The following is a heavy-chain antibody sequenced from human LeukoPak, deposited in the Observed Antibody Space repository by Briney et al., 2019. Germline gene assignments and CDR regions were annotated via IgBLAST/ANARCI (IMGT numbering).Heavy chain of an antibody. Sequence: SSETLSLTCTVSGGSISSCYWSWIRQPPGKGLEWIGYIYYSGSTNYNPSLKSRVTISVDTSKNQFSLKLSSVTAADTAVYYCARAVTPDLPEYYYYYYGMDVWGQGTTVTVSS. J-gene: IGHJ6*02. V-gene: IGHV4-59*01. CDR3: ARAVTPDLPEYYYYYYGMDV. CDR1: GGSISSCY. D-gene: IGHD4-23*01. CDR2: IYYSGST.